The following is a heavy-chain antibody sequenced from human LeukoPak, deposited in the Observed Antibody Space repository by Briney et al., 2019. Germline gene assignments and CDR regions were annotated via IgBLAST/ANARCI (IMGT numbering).Heavy chain of an antibody. CDR2: ISSSGSTI. CDR3: AREGYYDSSGYYYYYYYMDV. D-gene: IGHD3-22*01. CDR1: GFTFSDYY. V-gene: IGHV3-11*04. Sequence: PGGSLRLSCAASGFTFSDYYMSWIRQAPGKGLEWVSYISSSGSTIYYADSVKGRFTISRDNAKNSLYLQMNSLRAEDTAVYYCAREGYYDSSGYYYYYYYMDVWGKGTTVTVSS. J-gene: IGHJ6*03.